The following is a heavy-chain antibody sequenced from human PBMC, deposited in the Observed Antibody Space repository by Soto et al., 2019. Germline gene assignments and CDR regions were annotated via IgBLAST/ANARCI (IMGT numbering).Heavy chain of an antibody. CDR3: AKGMYYYDSSGYPLDY. Sequence: ASVKVCCKASGYTFTSYGISWVRQAPGQGLEWMGWISAYNGNTNYAQKFPGRVTMTTDTSTSTANMELRSRRSDDTAVYYCAKGMYYYDSSGYPLDYWAQGTLVTVSS. CDR1: GYTFTSYG. CDR2: ISAYNGNT. D-gene: IGHD3-22*01. J-gene: IGHJ4*02. V-gene: IGHV1-18*01.